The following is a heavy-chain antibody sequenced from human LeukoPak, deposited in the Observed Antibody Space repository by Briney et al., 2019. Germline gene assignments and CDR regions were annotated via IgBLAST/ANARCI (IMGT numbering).Heavy chain of an antibody. CDR1: GDSVSSNSVA. D-gene: IGHD2-15*01. Sequence: PSQTLSLTCAISGDSVSSNSVAWNWFRQSPSRGLEWLGRTYYRSKWFNEYAFSVKSRINIYPDTSNNQFSLVLNSVTPEDTAIHYCVRAAVVVLATMFDFWGQGTLVTVSS. CDR2: TYYRSKWFN. CDR3: VRAAVVVLATMFDF. J-gene: IGHJ4*02. V-gene: IGHV6-1*01.